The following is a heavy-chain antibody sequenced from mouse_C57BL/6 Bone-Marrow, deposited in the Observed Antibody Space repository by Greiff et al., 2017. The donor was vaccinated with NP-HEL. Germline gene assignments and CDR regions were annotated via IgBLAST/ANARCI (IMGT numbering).Heavy chain of an antibody. CDR1: GYTFTSYW. J-gene: IGHJ3*01. Sequence: QVQLQQPGAELVRPGSSVKLSCKASGYTFTSYWMHWVKQRPIQGLEWIGNIDPSDSETHYNQKFKDKATLTVDKSSSTAYMRLSSLTSEDSAVYYCARVYYYGSSSFAYWGQGTLVTVSA. CDR2: IDPSDSET. CDR3: ARVYYYGSSSFAY. V-gene: IGHV1-52*01. D-gene: IGHD1-1*01.